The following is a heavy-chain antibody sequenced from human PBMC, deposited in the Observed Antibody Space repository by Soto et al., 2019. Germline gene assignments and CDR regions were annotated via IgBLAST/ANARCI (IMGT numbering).Heavy chain of an antibody. Sequence: GASVKVSCKASGYTFSTYEINWVRRAAGQGLEWMGRMNPDNGNTGYAQKFQDRVTMTRNTSISTAYMELSSLRSDDTAVYYCARGPRESGEWLLFDDWGHGALVTVSS. CDR2: MNPDNGNT. CDR3: ARGPRESGEWLLFDD. CDR1: GYTFSTYE. V-gene: IGHV1-8*01. J-gene: IGHJ5*01. D-gene: IGHD3-3*01.